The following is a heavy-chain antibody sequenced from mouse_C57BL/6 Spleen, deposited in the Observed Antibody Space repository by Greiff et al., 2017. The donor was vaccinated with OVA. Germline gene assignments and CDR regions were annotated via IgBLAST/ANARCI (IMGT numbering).Heavy chain of an antibody. CDR1: GYTFTSYW. J-gene: IGHJ4*01. CDR3: AREGYDYDVYAMDY. V-gene: IGHV1-53*01. CDR2: INPSNGGT. Sequence: VQLQQPGTELVKPGASVKLSCKASGYTFTSYWMHWVKQRPGQGLEWIGNINPSNGGTNYNEKFKSKATLTVDKSSSTAYMQISSRTSEDSAVYYCAREGYDYDVYAMDYWGQGTSVTVSS. D-gene: IGHD2-4*01.